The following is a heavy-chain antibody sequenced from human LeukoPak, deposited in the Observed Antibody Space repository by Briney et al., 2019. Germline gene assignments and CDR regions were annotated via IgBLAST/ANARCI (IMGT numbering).Heavy chain of an antibody. CDR2: IDYSGST. CDR1: GGSISSSSYY. CDR3: ARQRGDCSSISCYACFDP. D-gene: IGHD2-2*01. V-gene: IGHV4-39*01. Sequence: SQTLSLTCTVSGGSISSSSYYWGWLRPPPGKGLEWIGCIDYSGSTDYQPSLKSRVSISIDTSKNQFSLKLGSVTAADTAVYYCARQRGDCSSISCYACFDPWGQGTLVTVSS. J-gene: IGHJ5*02.